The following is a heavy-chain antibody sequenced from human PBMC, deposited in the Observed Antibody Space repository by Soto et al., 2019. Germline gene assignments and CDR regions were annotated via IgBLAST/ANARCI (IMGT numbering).Heavy chain of an antibody. CDR2: IIPILGIA. CDR3: ARVRPVGSYRYTYYFDY. D-gene: IGHD3-16*02. J-gene: IGHJ4*02. Sequence: QVQLVQSGAEVKKPGSSVKVSCKASGGTFSSYTISWVRQAPGQGLEWMGRIIPILGIANYAQKFQVRVTITADKSTSTAYMELSSLRSEDTAVYYCARVRPVGSYRYTYYFDYWGQGTLVTVSS. V-gene: IGHV1-69*02. CDR1: GGTFSSYT.